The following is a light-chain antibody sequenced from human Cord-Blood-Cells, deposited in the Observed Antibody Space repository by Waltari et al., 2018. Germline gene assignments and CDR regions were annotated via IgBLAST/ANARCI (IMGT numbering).Light chain of an antibody. V-gene: IGLV1-40*01. CDR1: NSHIRAGYD. CDR2: GSS. J-gene: IGLJ2*01. Sequence: QSVLTQAPSVSGAPGQRGTIPCTGSNSHIRAGYDVHWYQQLPGTAPQLLTCGSSNRPAGAPDRCAGSKAGTSASLAISVLQAEDEADYYCQSYDSSRGVVFGGGTKLTVL. CDR3: QSYDSSRGVV.